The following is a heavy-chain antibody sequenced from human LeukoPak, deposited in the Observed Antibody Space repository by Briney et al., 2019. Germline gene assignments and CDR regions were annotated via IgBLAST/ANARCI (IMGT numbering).Heavy chain of an antibody. D-gene: IGHD1-26*01. CDR2: IKQDGSEK. V-gene: IGHV3-7*01. CDR1: GFTFSSYW. Sequence: GGSLRVSCAASGFTFSSYWMSWVRQAPGKGLEWVAYIKQDGSEKYYVDSVKGRFTISRDNAKNSLYLQMNSLRAEDTAVYYCARLGGSYRANAFDIWGQGTMVTVSS. CDR3: ARLGGSYRANAFDI. J-gene: IGHJ3*02.